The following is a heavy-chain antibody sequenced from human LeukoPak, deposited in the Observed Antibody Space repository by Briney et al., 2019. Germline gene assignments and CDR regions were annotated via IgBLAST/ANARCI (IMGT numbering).Heavy chain of an antibody. V-gene: IGHV1-24*01. J-gene: IGHJ4*02. CDR2: FDPEDGET. Sequence: GASVKVSCKVSGYTLTELSMHWVRQAPGKGLEWMGGFDPEDGETIYAQKFQGRVTMTEDTSTDTAYMELSSLRSEDTAVYYCATPTTYYYGRAFDYWGQETLVTVSS. D-gene: IGHD3-10*01. CDR1: GYTLTELS. CDR3: ATPTTYYYGRAFDY.